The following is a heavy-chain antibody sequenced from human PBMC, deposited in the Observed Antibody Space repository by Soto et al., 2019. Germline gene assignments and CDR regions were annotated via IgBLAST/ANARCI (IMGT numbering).Heavy chain of an antibody. CDR1: GGTFSSYT. D-gene: IGHD5-12*01. CDR3: ARARAYSGYDDYYYYYGMDV. V-gene: IGHV1-69*02. J-gene: IGHJ6*02. CDR2: IIPILGIA. Sequence: QVQLVQSGAEVKKPGSSVKVSCKASGGTFSSYTISWVRQAPGQGLEWMGRIIPILGIANYAQKFQGRVTITADKSXXTXYXXLSSLRSEDTAVYYCARARAYSGYDDYYYYYGMDVWGQGTTVTVSS.